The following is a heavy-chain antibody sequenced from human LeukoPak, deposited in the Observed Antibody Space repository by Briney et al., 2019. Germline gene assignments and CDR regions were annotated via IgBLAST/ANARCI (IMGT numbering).Heavy chain of an antibody. Sequence: WGSLRLSCAASGFTFSSYAMSWVRQAPGKGLEWVSAISGSGGSTYYADSVKGRFTISRDNSKNTLYLQMNSLGAEDTAVYYCAKDGSSGFPGGAFDIWGQGTMVTVSS. CDR2: ISGSGGST. J-gene: IGHJ3*02. D-gene: IGHD6-19*01. CDR1: GFTFSSYA. CDR3: AKDGSSGFPGGAFDI. V-gene: IGHV3-23*01.